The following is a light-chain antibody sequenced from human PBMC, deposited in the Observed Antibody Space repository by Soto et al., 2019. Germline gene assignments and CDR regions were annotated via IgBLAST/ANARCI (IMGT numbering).Light chain of an antibody. J-gene: IGKJ4*01. CDR1: QGISSW. CDR2: AAS. Sequence: DLQMTQSPSSVSASVGDRVTITCRASQGISSWLAWYQQKPGKAPNLLIYAASSLQNGVPSRFSGSGSGNDFTHTNSSLQPEEFETYDCQQAGTFLLTFGGGTKVEIK. V-gene: IGKV1-12*01. CDR3: QQAGTFLLT.